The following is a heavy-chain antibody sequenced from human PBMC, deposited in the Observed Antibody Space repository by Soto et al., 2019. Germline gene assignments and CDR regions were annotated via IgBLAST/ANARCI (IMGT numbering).Heavy chain of an antibody. V-gene: IGHV3-74*01. J-gene: IGHJ3*02. D-gene: IGHD6-6*01. CDR3: ARGYSCSSGDALDI. Sequence: EVQLVESGGSLVQPGGSLRLSCAASGFTFSSYWMHWVRQAPGKGLVWVSRINSDGSSTSYADSVKGRFTISRDNAKNTLYLQMNTLRAADTAVYYCARGYSCSSGDALDIWGQGTMVTVSS. CDR2: INSDGSST. CDR1: GFTFSSYW.